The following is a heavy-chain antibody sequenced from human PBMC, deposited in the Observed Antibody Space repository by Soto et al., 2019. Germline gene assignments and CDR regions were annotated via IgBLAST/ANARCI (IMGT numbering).Heavy chain of an antibody. Sequence: QVQLAESGGGLVKSGGSLTLSCSTSGFFFTDYFMSWIRQAPGKGLEWVSYISPSGDVTHYADSVKGRFTISRDNTKNSLFLQMSSRRDDDTAVYYCARQLERRVGAASHWGQGTRVSVSS. CDR1: GFFFTDYF. J-gene: IGHJ4*02. V-gene: IGHV3-11*01. CDR3: ARQLERRVGAASH. D-gene: IGHD1-26*01. CDR2: ISPSGDVT.